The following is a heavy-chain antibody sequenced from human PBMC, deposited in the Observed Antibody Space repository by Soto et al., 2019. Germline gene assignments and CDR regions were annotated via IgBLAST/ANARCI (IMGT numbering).Heavy chain of an antibody. V-gene: IGHV3-43*02. CDR1: GFTFDDYA. Sequence: GGSLRLSCAASGFTFDDYAMHWVRQAPGKGLEWVSLISGDGGSTYYADSVKGRFTISRDNSKNSLYLQMNSLRTEDTALYYCAKAPYYYDSSGYYYYYGMDVWGQGTTVTVSS. J-gene: IGHJ6*02. D-gene: IGHD3-22*01. CDR3: AKAPYYYDSSGYYYYYGMDV. CDR2: ISGDGGST.